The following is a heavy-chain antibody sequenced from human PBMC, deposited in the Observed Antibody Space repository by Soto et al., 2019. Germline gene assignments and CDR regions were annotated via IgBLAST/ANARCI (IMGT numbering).Heavy chain of an antibody. CDR3: ARAPVYNWNYLRFDP. J-gene: IGHJ5*02. CDR2: ISGSGSTM. V-gene: IGHV3-11*01. CDR1: AFSFSDYY. Sequence: QGQLVESGGGLVKPGGSLRLSCAASAFSFSDYYMSWIRQAPGKGLEWVSYISGSGSTMYYADSVRGRFTISRDNAENSLYLQMNSLRVEDTAVYYCARAPVYNWNYLRFDPWGQGTLVTVSS. D-gene: IGHD1-7*01.